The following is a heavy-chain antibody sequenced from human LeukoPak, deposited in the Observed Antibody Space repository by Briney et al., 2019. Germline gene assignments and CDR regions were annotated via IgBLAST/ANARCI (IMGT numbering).Heavy chain of an antibody. V-gene: IGHV4-59*11. CDR1: GGSISSHY. CDR3: ARALFQSTYYDFWSGYYTGGVYYMDV. CDR2: IYYSGST. Sequence: SETLSLTCTVSGGSISSHYWSWIRQPPGKGLEWIGYIYYSGSTNYNPSLKSRVTISVDTSKNQFSLKLSSATAADTAVYYCARALFQSTYYDFWSGYYTGGVYYMDVWGKGTTVTVSS. D-gene: IGHD3-3*01. J-gene: IGHJ6*03.